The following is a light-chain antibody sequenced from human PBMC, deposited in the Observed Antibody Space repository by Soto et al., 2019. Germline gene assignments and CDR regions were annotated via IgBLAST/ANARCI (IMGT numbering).Light chain of an antibody. CDR2: GAS. CDR1: QSVSSN. J-gene: IGKJ2*01. Sequence: EIVMTQSPATLSVSPGERATLSCRASQSVSSNLAWYQQKPGQAPRLLIHGASTRATGIPARFSGSGSGTEFTLTISSLQSEDFAVYCCQQYNNWPYTFGQGTKLEIK. CDR3: QQYNNWPYT. V-gene: IGKV3-15*01.